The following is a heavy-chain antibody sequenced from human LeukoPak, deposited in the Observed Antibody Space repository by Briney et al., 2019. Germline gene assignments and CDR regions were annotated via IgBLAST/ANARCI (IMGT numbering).Heavy chain of an antibody. CDR3: ARDIAARRGFDY. CDR1: GYILTGYY. J-gene: IGHJ4*02. CDR2: IIPILGIA. D-gene: IGHD6-6*01. Sequence: SVKVSCKASGYILTGYYMHWVRQAPGQGLEWMGRIIPILGIANYAQKFQGRVTITADKSTSTAYMELSSLRSEDTAVYYCARDIAARRGFDYWGQGTLVTVSS. V-gene: IGHV1-69*04.